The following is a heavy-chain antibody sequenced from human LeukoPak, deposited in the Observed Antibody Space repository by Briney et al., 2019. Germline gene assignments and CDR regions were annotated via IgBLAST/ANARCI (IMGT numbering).Heavy chain of an antibody. V-gene: IGHV3-23*01. CDR1: GFTFCNYA. Sequence: PGGSLRLSCAASGFTFCNYAMSWVRQAPGKGLEWVSAISGSGDSTYYGDSVKGRFTISRDNSKNTLYLQMNSLRAEDTAVYYCAKTRPLDSSSWSHGDYWGQGTLVTVSS. CDR3: AKTRPLDSSSWSHGDY. D-gene: IGHD6-13*01. CDR2: ISGSGDST. J-gene: IGHJ4*02.